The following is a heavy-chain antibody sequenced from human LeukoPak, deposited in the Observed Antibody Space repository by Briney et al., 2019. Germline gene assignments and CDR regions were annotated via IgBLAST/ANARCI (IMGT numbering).Heavy chain of an antibody. CDR2: IKSKTDGGTA. CDR3: SAYYYGSGSYYDY. D-gene: IGHD3-10*01. J-gene: IGHJ4*02. V-gene: IGHV3-15*01. Sequence: PGGSLRLSCAASGFTFTNAYMSWVRQAPGKGLEWVGRIKSKTDGGTADYAAPVKGRFTISRDDSKNTLCLQMNSLKIEDTAVYHCSAYYYGSGSYYDYWGQGTLVTVSS. CDR1: GFTFTNAY.